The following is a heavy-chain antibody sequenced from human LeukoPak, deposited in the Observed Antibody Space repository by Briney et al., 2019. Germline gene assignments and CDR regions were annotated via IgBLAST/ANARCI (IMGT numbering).Heavy chain of an antibody. J-gene: IGHJ4*02. CDR1: GFTFSSYS. CDR2: ISSSSSTI. V-gene: IGHV3-48*01. CDR3: ARDEAYYYDSSGYSIDY. Sequence: GGSLRLSCAASGFTFSSYSMNWVRQAPGKGLEWVSYISSSSSTIYYAGSVKGRFTISRDNAKNSLYLQMNSLRAEDTAVYYCARDEAYYYDSSGYSIDYWGQGTLVTVSS. D-gene: IGHD3-22*01.